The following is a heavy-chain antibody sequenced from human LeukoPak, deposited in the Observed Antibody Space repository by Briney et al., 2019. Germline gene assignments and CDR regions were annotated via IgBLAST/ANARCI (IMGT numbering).Heavy chain of an antibody. Sequence: SETLSLTCPASGGFISDSYWSWIRQPPGKGLEWIGYIYYSGTTKYNPSLKSRVTISTDTSKKQFSLRLSSVTAADTAVYYCARDNSTGEFDLWGRGTLVTVSS. CDR1: GGFISDSY. J-gene: IGHJ2*01. CDR2: IYYSGTT. D-gene: IGHD7-27*01. V-gene: IGHV4-59*01. CDR3: ARDNSTGEFDL.